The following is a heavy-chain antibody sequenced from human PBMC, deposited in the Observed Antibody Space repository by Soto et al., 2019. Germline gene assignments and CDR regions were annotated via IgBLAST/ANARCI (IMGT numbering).Heavy chain of an antibody. CDR2: IIPILGIA. V-gene: IGHV1-69*02. CDR3: AASYGSGYRAFDY. CDR1: GGTFTSYT. J-gene: IGHJ4*02. D-gene: IGHD3-10*01. Sequence: SVKVSCKASGGTFTSYTLSWVRQAPGQGLEWMGRIIPILGIANYAQKFQGRVTITADKSTSTAYMELRSLRSDDTAMYFCAASYGSGYRAFDYWGQGALVTVSS.